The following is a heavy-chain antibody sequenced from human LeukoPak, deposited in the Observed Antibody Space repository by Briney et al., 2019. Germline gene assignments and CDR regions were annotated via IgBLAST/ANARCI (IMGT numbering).Heavy chain of an antibody. J-gene: IGHJ4*02. CDR3: ANRPLGSGSNYGYFDQ. CDR2: ISGSGGST. Sequence: PGGSLRLSCAASGFTFSSYAMSWVRQAPGKGLEWVSAISGSGGSTYYADSVKGRFTISRDNSKNTLYLQMNSLRAEDTAVYYCANRPLGSGSNYGYFDQWGQGTLVTVSS. CDR1: GFTFSSYA. D-gene: IGHD3-10*01. V-gene: IGHV3-23*01.